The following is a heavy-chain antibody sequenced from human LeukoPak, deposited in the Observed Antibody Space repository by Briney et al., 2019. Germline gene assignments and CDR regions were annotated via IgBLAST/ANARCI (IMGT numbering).Heavy chain of an antibody. Sequence: SETLSLTCTVSGYSISSGYYWGWIRQPPGKGLEWIGSIYHSGSTYYNPSLKSRVTISVDTSKNQFSLKLSSVTAADTAVYYCARVVGAAYMDAWGKGTTVTVSS. CDR3: ARVVGAAYMDA. J-gene: IGHJ6*03. V-gene: IGHV4-38-2*02. CDR1: GYSISSGYY. D-gene: IGHD1-26*01. CDR2: IYHSGST.